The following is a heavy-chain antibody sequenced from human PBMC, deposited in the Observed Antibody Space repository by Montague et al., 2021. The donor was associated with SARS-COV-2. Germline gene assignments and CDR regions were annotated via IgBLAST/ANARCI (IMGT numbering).Heavy chain of an antibody. CDR1: GDSISTYY. CDR2: VYYRGST. J-gene: IGHJ4*02. D-gene: IGHD6-19*01. V-gene: IGHV4-59*13. Sequence: SETLSLTCTVSGDSISTYYWSWIRQPPGKGLEWIGYVYYRGSTNYNPSLKSRVTISADTPKNQFSLKLMSVTAADTAVFYCARGEGGAWYKHYFDYWGQGALVTVSS. CDR3: ARGEGGAWYKHYFDY.